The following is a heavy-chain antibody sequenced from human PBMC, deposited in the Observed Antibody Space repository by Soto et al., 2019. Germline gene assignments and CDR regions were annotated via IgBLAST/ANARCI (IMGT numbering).Heavy chain of an antibody. CDR1: GFTFSRHG. J-gene: IGHJ6*02. CDR2: ISHDGRGK. CDR3: AKALDTSGFYYYYYGMDV. V-gene: IGHV3-30*18. D-gene: IGHD3-22*01. Sequence: AGGSLRLSCAASGFTFSRHGIHWVRQAPGKGLEWVAVISHDGRGKYYAESVKGRFTISRDNSKNTLYLQMNSLRAEDTAKYFCAKALDTSGFYYYYYGMDVWGQGTTVTVSS.